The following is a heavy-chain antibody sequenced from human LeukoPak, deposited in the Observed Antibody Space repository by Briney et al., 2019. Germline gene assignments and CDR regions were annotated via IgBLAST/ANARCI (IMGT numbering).Heavy chain of an antibody. V-gene: IGHV3-30*14. D-gene: IGHD1-26*01. Sequence: PGGSLRLSCVASGFIFSSCAMYWVRQAPGKGLEWVAVISHDGTIEYYTDSVKGRFTISRDNSKNTLYLQMNSLRAEDTAVYYCARGVGSGSRLRAGDYWGQGTLVTVSS. CDR3: ARGVGSGSRLRAGDY. CDR1: GFIFSSCA. J-gene: IGHJ4*02. CDR2: ISHDGTIE.